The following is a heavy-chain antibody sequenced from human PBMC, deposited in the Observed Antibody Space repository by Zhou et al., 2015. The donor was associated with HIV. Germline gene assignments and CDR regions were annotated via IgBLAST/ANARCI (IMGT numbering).Heavy chain of an antibody. V-gene: IGHV1-2*06. Sequence: QVQLVQSGAEVKKPGASVKVSCKASGYTFTGYYMHWVRQAPGQGLEWMGRINPNSGGTNYAQKFQGRVTMTRDTSISTAYMELSRLRSEDTAVYYCARASDYSNLTPFDSWGRGTLVTVSS. J-gene: IGHJ4*02. D-gene: IGHD4-11*01. CDR2: INPNSGGT. CDR3: ARASDYSNLTPFDS. CDR1: GYTFTGYY.